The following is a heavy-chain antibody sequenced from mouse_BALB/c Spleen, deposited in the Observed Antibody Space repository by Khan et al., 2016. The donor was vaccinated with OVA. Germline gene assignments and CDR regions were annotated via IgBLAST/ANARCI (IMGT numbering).Heavy chain of an antibody. Sequence: EVELVESGGDLVKPGGSLKLSCAASGFTFSSYSMSWVRQTPDKRLEWVATISSGGDYTYYPDSVKGRFTISRDNAKNTLYLHMSSLKSEDTAMCYCASHITGSFAYWGQGTLVTVSA. CDR1: GFTFSSYS. J-gene: IGHJ3*01. V-gene: IGHV5-6*01. CDR2: ISSGGDYT. D-gene: IGHD4-1*01. CDR3: ASHITGSFAY.